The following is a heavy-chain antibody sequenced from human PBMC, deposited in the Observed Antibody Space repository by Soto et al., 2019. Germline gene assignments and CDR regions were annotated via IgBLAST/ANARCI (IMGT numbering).Heavy chain of an antibody. J-gene: IGHJ5*02. D-gene: IGHD2-15*01. CDR3: ARGLQRWSDLSLAP. V-gene: IGHV1-18*01. CDR2: ISAYNGNT. Sequence: XSVKVSCKTSGYSFVTSGITLVRQTPGQGLEWMGWISAYNGNTNYAQMLQGRVTMTTDTSTSTAYMELRRLRYDDTAVYYCARGLQRWSDLSLAPWGQGTLVTVSS. CDR1: GYSFVTSG.